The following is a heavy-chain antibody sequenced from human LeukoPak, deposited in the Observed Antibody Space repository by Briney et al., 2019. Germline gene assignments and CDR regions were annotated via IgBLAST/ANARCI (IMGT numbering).Heavy chain of an antibody. V-gene: IGHV3-33*06. D-gene: IGHD4-11*01. J-gene: IGHJ4*02. CDR3: AKDAQRGFDYSNSLEY. Sequence: GGSLRLSCAASGFTFSHYGMHWVRQAPGRGLEWVAVIWSDGSNKFYAGSVKGRFTISRDNAQHMVDLQMNILRAEDTAVYYCAKDAQRGFDYSNSLEYWGQGTLVTVSS. CDR2: IWSDGSNK. CDR1: GFTFSHYG.